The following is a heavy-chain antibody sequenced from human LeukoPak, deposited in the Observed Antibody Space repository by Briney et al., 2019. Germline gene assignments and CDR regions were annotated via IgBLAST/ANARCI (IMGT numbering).Heavy chain of an antibody. CDR1: GYTFTDYH. Sequence: ASVKVSCKASGYTFTDYHVHWVRRAPGQGLEWMGRINPNSGGTNCVQKFQGRVSMTRDTSISTAYMELSSLTSDDTAVYYCASAYSSGWSLDYWGQGTLVTVSS. D-gene: IGHD6-19*01. CDR2: INPNSGGT. CDR3: ASAYSSGWSLDY. J-gene: IGHJ4*02. V-gene: IGHV1-2*06.